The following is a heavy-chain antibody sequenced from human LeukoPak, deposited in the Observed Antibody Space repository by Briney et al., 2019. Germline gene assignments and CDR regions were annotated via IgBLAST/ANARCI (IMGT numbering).Heavy chain of an antibody. CDR3: AKDKVAAAGMGYFDY. J-gene: IGHJ4*02. CDR1: GFTFDDYA. CDR2: ISCNSGSI. Sequence: SLRPSCAASGFTFDDYAMHWVRQAPGKGLEWVSGISCNSGSIGYADSVKGRFTISRDNAKNSLYLQMNSLRAEDTALYYCAKDKVAAAGMGYFDYWGQGTLVTVSS. V-gene: IGHV3-9*01. D-gene: IGHD6-13*01.